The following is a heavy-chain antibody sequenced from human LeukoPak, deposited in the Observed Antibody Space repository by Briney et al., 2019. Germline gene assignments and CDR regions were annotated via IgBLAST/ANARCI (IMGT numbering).Heavy chain of an antibody. J-gene: IGHJ4*02. D-gene: IGHD1-26*01. CDR2: IYYTGVI. CDR1: GGSISGHY. CDR3: ARLTRLAPVGTTYYHSLDV. V-gene: IGHV4-59*08. Sequence: PSETLSLTCTVSGGSISGHYWSWIRQPPGKGLEWIGHIYYTGVINYDPSLKSRVTMLVDTSKNQFSLKVTSVTAADTAVYYCARLTRLAPVGTTYYHSLDVWGQGTLVTVSS.